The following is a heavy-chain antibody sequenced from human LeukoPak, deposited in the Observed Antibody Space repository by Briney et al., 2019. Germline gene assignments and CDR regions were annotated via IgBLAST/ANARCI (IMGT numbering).Heavy chain of an antibody. CDR1: GFSFSSYW. D-gene: IGHD6-19*01. V-gene: IGHV3-13*01. Sequence: GGSLRLSCAASGFSFSSYWMHWVRQATGKGLEWVSAIGTAGDTYYPGSVKGRFTISRENAKNSLYLQMNSLRAGDTAVYYCARGGSGWYGNWFDPWGQGTLVTVSS. CDR3: ARGGSGWYGNWFDP. CDR2: IGTAGDT. J-gene: IGHJ5*02.